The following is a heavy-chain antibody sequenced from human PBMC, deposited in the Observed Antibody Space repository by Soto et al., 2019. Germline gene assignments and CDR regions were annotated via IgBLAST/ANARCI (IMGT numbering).Heavy chain of an antibody. J-gene: IGHJ4*02. V-gene: IGHV4-39*01. CDR1: GGSISSSSYY. CDR3: AGSRDVWGSYRLGP. D-gene: IGHD3-16*02. CDR2: IYYSGST. Sequence: SETLSLTCTVSGGSISSSSYYWGWIRQPPGKGLEWIGSIYYSGSTYYNPSLKSRVTISVDTSKNQFSLKLSSVTAADTAVYYCAGSRDVWGSYRLGPWGQGTLVTVSS.